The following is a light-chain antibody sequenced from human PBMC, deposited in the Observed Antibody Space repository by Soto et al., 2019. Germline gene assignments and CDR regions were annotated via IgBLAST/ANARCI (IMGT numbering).Light chain of an antibody. Sequence: EIVLTQSPATLSLSPGERATLSCRASQSVGSYLVWYQQKAAQAPRVLIYDASNRATGIPARVSGSGSGTDFTLTISSLEPEDFAVYYCQQCSSWPYTFGQGTKVDIK. CDR1: QSVGSY. CDR3: QQCSSWPYT. J-gene: IGKJ2*01. V-gene: IGKV3-11*01. CDR2: DAS.